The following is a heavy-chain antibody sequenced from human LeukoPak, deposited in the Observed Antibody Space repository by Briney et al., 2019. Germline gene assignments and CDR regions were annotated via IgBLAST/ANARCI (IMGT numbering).Heavy chain of an antibody. V-gene: IGHV3-53*01. CDR3: AGTYYYDSSGYSAFDI. J-gene: IGHJ3*02. D-gene: IGHD3-22*01. Sequence: GGSLRLSCAASGFTVSSNYMSWVRQAPGKGLEWVSVIYSGGSTYYADSVKGRFTIPRDNSKNTLYLQMNSLRAEDTAVYYCAGTYYYDSSGYSAFDIWGQGTMVTVSS. CDR2: IYSGGST. CDR1: GFTVSSNY.